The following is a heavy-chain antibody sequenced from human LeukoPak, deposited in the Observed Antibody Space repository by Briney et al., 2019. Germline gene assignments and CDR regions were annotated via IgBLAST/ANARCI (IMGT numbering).Heavy chain of an antibody. CDR3: AREAIGISRRGGFDI. V-gene: IGHV3-64*01. J-gene: IGHJ3*02. D-gene: IGHD2/OR15-2a*01. CDR2: VSYSGGST. Sequence: GGSLRLSCAASGFTFSNYAMHWVRQPPGKGLESVSGVSYSGGSTYYANSLKGRFTISRDNSKNTLNLQMGSLRTEDMAVYYCAREAIGISRRGGFDIWGQGTMVTVSS. CDR1: GFTFSNYA.